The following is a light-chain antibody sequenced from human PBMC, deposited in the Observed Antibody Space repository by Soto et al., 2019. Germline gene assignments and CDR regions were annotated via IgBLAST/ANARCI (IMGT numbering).Light chain of an antibody. Sequence: DIQMTQSPSSLSASVGDRVTITCRASQTISWLAWYQQKPGKAPKLLIYDASSLESGVPSRFSGSGSGTDFTLTISSLQPDDFATYYCQKYNSYSRTFGQGTKVDIK. J-gene: IGKJ1*01. CDR1: QTISW. CDR2: DAS. CDR3: QKYNSYSRT. V-gene: IGKV1-5*01.